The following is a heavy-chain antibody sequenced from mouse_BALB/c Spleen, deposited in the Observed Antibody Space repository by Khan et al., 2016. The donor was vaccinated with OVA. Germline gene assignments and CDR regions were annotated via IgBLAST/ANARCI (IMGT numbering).Heavy chain of an antibody. V-gene: IGHV2-2*02. Sequence: VELVESGPGLVQPSQSLSITCTVSGFSLTTYGVHWVRQSPGKGLEWLGVIRSGGSTDYNAAFISRLSISKDNSKSQVFFKMNSLQANDTAIYYCARNEDYDEGLAYWGQGTLVTVSA. D-gene: IGHD2-4*01. CDR3: ARNEDYDEGLAY. CDR2: IRSGGST. CDR1: GFSLTTYG. J-gene: IGHJ3*01.